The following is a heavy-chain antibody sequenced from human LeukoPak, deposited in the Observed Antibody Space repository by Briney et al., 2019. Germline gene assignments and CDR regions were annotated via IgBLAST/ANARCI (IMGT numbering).Heavy chain of an antibody. CDR1: GDTVSSSY. CDR2: ISYTGSL. J-gene: IGHJ4*02. D-gene: IGHD1-26*01. CDR3: ARSVGAPDY. Sequence: SETLSLTCTVSGDTVSSSYWSWFRQPPGKGLEWIGYISYTGSLKYNPSLKSRLTISVDTSKNQFSLKLHSVTAADTAVYYCARSVGAPDYWGQGVLVTVSS. V-gene: IGHV4-59*02.